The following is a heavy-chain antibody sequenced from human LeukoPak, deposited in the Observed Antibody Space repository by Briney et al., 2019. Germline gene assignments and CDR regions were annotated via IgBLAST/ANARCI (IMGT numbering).Heavy chain of an antibody. D-gene: IGHD6-13*01. Sequence: VQPGGSLRLSCAASGFTFSGRAMSWVRQAPGKGLEWVSGISGSGDNTYCADSVKGRFTISRDNPKNTLYLQMNSLRAEDTAVYYCAKCITAPGTCYFDYWGQGTLVTVSS. V-gene: IGHV3-23*01. CDR1: GFTFSGRA. CDR2: ISGSGDNT. CDR3: AKCITAPGTCYFDY. J-gene: IGHJ4*02.